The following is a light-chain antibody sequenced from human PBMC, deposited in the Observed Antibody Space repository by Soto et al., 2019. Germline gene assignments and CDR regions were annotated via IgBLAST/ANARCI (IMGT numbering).Light chain of an antibody. Sequence: DIQMTQSPSSLSASVGDRVTITCRASQSISSYLNWYQQKPGKAPKLLMYAASSLQSGVPSRFSGSGSGTDFTLTISSLQPEDFATYYCQQSYSTPRTVGQGTKVEIK. CDR2: AAS. V-gene: IGKV1-39*01. J-gene: IGKJ1*01. CDR1: QSISSY. CDR3: QQSYSTPRT.